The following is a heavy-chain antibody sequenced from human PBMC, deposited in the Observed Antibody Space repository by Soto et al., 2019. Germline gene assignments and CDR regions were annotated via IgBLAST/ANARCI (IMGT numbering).Heavy chain of an antibody. CDR1: GGSISTYY. D-gene: IGHD3-10*01. V-gene: IGHV4-59*01. Sequence: SETLSLTCTVSGGSISTYYWSWIRQPPGGTLEWIGYIYASGATTYNPSLESRVTMSVDMPNNEFSLELTSLTAADTAVYYCARSHSFDGSIYHYYFDFWGQGTLVTVS. CDR3: ARSHSFDGSIYHYYFDF. J-gene: IGHJ4*02. CDR2: IYASGAT.